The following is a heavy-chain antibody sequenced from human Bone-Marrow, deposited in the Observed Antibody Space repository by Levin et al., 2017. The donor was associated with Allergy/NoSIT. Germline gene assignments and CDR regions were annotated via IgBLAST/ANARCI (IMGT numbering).Heavy chain of an antibody. CDR1: GYTFTSYD. CDR2: MSPNSGST. V-gene: IGHV1-8*01. Sequence: PGESLKISCKASGYTFTSYDINWVRQATGQGLEWMGWMSPNSGSTGYAQKFQGRVTMTRNTSISTAYMELSSVRSEDTAVYYCARVTISPPDSIGYVYYYGMDVWGQGTTVTVSS. J-gene: IGHJ6*02. CDR3: ARVTISPPDSIGYVYYYGMDV. D-gene: IGHD3-22*01.